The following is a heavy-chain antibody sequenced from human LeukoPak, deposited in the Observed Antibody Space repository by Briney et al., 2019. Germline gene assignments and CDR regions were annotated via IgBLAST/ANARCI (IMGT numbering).Heavy chain of an antibody. Sequence: TSGESLKISCEGSGYSFTTYWIGWVRQMPGKGLEWMGIIYPGDSDTRYSPSFQGQVTISADKSISTAYLQWSSLKASDTAMYYCASGVVSSWYDPIDYWGQGTLVTVSS. D-gene: IGHD6-13*01. CDR2: IYPGDSDT. J-gene: IGHJ4*02. CDR1: GYSFTTYW. V-gene: IGHV5-51*01. CDR3: ASGVVSSWYDPIDY.